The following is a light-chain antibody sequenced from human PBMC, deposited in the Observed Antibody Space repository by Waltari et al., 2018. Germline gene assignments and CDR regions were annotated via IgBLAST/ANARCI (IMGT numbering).Light chain of an antibody. CDR1: QSLVHSDGNTY. J-gene: IGKJ2*01. V-gene: IGKV2-30*02. CDR2: KVS. CDR3: MQGTHWPYT. Sequence: DVVMTQSPLSLPVTLGQPASISCTSSQSLVHSDGNTYLIWFQQRPGQSPRRLIHKVSDRDSGVPDRFSGSGSGTDFTLKISWVEAEDVGVYYCMQGTHWPYTFGQGTKLDIK.